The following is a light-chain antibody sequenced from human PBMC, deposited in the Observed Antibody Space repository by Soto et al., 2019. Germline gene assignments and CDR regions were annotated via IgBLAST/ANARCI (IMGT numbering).Light chain of an antibody. J-gene: IGKJ1*01. CDR1: QSVSSN. CDR3: QQYGRSPWT. V-gene: IGKV3-20*01. Sequence: EIVMRQSPATLSVSPGERATLSCRASQSVSSNLAWYQQKTGQAPRLLIYGASSRATGIPDRFSGSGSGTDFTLTISRLETADFAVYYCQQYGRSPWTFGQGTKGDI. CDR2: GAS.